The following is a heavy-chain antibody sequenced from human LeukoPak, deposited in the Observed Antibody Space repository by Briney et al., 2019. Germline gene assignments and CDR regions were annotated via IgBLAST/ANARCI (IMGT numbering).Heavy chain of an antibody. J-gene: IGHJ4*02. Sequence: ASVKVSCKASGYTFTSYYIHWVRQAPGQGLEWMGIINPSGGKTIYAQKFQGRVTMTRDMSTSTVYMEVSSLRSDDTAVYYCARLNYYDSYPRVDFWGQGTPVTVSS. V-gene: IGHV1-46*01. D-gene: IGHD3-10*01. CDR3: ARLNYYDSYPRVDF. CDR2: INPSGGKT. CDR1: GYTFTSYY.